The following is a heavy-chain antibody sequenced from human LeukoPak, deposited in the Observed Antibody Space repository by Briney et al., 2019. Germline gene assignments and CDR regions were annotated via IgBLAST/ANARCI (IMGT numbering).Heavy chain of an antibody. CDR3: ARVLLTYYFDSSGYYDY. CDR2: INPNSGGT. V-gene: IGHV1-2*02. D-gene: IGHD3-22*01. Sequence: GASVKDFCKASGYTFTGYYMHWVRQAPGQGLEWMGWINPNSGGTNYAQKFQDRVTMTRDTSISTAYMELSRLRSDDTAVYYCARVLLTYYFDSSGYYDYWGQGTLVTVSS. CDR1: GYTFTGYY. J-gene: IGHJ4*02.